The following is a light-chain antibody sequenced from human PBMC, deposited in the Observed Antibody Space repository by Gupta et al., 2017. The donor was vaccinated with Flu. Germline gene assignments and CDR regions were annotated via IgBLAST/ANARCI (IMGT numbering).Light chain of an antibody. CDR3: QQYHTSWT. CDR2: KAS. J-gene: IGKJ1*01. Sequence: DIQMTQSPSTLSAFVGDRVSITCRASQSISSWLAWYQQKPGKAPKLLIYKASSLETGVPSRFSGSGSGTEFTLTISSLQPDDFATYYCQQYHTSWTFGQGTKVEIK. CDR1: QSISSW. V-gene: IGKV1-5*03.